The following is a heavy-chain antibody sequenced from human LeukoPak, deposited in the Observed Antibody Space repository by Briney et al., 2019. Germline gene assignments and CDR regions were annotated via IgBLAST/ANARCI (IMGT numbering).Heavy chain of an antibody. CDR2: IYYSGST. D-gene: IGHD3-22*01. CDR3: ARDGGYDSSGYFSDY. CDR1: GGSISSYY. V-gene: IGHV4-59*01. Sequence: SETLSLTCTVSGGSISSYYWSWIRQRPGKGLEWIGYIYYSGSTNYNPSLKSRVTISVDTSKNQFSLKLSSVTAADTAVYYCARDGGYDSSGYFSDYWGQGTLVTVSS. J-gene: IGHJ4*02.